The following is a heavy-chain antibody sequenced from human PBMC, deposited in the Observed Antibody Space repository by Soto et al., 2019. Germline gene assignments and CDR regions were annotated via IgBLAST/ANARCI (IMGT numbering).Heavy chain of an antibody. CDR3: ASTPMQSREDSSGHGGMDV. CDR1: GYSFTSYW. V-gene: IGHV5-10-1*01. J-gene: IGHJ6*02. D-gene: IGHD5-18*01. Sequence: GESLKISCKGSGYSFTSYWIDWVRQMPGKGLEWMGRIDPSDSYTNYSPSFQGHVTISADKSISTAYLQWSSLKASDTAMYYCASTPMQSREDSSGHGGMDVSGHGTTLTVSS. CDR2: IDPSDSYT.